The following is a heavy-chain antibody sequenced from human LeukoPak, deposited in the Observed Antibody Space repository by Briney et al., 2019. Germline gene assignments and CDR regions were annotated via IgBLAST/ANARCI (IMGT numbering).Heavy chain of an antibody. CDR1: GFTFDDYA. V-gene: IGHV3-9*01. J-gene: IGHJ3*02. CDR3: AKGKLPRGYSYGGAFDI. Sequence: PGGSLRLSCAASGFTFDDYAMHWVRQAPGKGLEWVSGISWNSGSIGYADSVKGRFTISRDNAENSLYLQMNSLRAEDTALYYCAKGKLPRGYSYGGAFDIWGQGTMVTVSS. D-gene: IGHD5-18*01. CDR2: ISWNSGSI.